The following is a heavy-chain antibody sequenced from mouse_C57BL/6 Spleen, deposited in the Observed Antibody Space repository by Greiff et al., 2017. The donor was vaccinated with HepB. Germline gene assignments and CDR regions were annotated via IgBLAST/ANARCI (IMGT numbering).Heavy chain of an antibody. J-gene: IGHJ3*01. CDR1: GYSITSGYD. D-gene: IGHD2-5*01. CDR2: ISYSGST. CDR3: AREGSNYGGFAY. Sequence: EVMLVESGPGMVKPSQSLSLTCTVTGYSITSGYDWHWIRHFPGNKLEWMGYISYSGSTNYNPSLKSRISITHDTSKNHFFLKLNSVTTEDTATYYCAREGSNYGGFAYWGQGTLVTVSA. V-gene: IGHV3-1*01.